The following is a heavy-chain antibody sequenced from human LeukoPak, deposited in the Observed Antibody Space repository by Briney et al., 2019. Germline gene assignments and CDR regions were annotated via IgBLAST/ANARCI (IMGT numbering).Heavy chain of an antibody. CDR2: ISAYNGNT. J-gene: IGHJ3*02. Sequence: GASVKVSCKASGYTFTSYGISWVRQAPGQGLEWMGWISAYNGNTNYAQKLQGRVTMTTDTSTSTAYMELRSLRSDDTAVYYRARDGYGDYGRDAAFDIWGQGTMVTVSS. V-gene: IGHV1-18*01. D-gene: IGHD4-17*01. CDR3: ARDGYGDYGRDAAFDI. CDR1: GYTFTSYG.